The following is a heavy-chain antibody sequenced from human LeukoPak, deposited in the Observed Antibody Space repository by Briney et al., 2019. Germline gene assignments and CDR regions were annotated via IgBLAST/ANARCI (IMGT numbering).Heavy chain of an antibody. V-gene: IGHV3-23*01. CDR2: ITDSGDTT. CDR1: GFTFSSFA. J-gene: IGHJ4*02. D-gene: IGHD3-10*01. Sequence: AGGSLRLSCAASGFTFSSFAMSWVRQAPGKGLEWVSTITDSGDTTYSADSVKGRFTISRDNSKNTLYLQMNSLRAEDTAVYYCAKEDYDGSGSNLGYWGQGTLVTVSS. CDR3: AKEDYDGSGSNLGY.